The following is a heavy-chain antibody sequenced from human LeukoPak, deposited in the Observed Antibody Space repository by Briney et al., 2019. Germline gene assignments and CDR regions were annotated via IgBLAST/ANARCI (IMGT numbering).Heavy chain of an antibody. D-gene: IGHD6-6*01. CDR2: INPNSGGT. V-gene: IGHV1-2*02. J-gene: IGHJ4*02. CDR3: ATDYPSDG. Sequence: AASVKVSCKASGYTFTGYYMHWVRQAPGQGLEWMGWINPNSGGTNYAQKFQGRVTMTEDTSTDTAYMELSSLRSEDTAVYYCATDYPSDGWGQGTLVTVSS. CDR1: GYTFTGYY.